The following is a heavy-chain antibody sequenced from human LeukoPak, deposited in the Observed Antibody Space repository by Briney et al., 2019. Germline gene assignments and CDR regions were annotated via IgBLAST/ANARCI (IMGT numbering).Heavy chain of an antibody. D-gene: IGHD3-16*02. CDR2: IIPIFGTA. J-gene: IGHJ4*02. CDR1: GGTFSSYA. CDR3: ARALGSYLSFDY. V-gene: IGHV1-69*13. Sequence: ASVKVSCKASGGTFSSYAISWVRQAPGQGLEWMGGIIPIFGTANYAQKFQGRVTITADESTSTAYMELSSLRSEDTAVYYCARALGSYLSFDYWGQGPLVTVSS.